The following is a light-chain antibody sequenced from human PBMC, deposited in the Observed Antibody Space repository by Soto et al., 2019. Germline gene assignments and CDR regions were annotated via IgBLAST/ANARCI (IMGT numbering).Light chain of an antibody. Sequence: EIVLTQSPATLSLSPGERATLSCRASQSVSSYLAWYQQNPGQAPTLLIYDASTGATGIPARFRGRGSGTDFTLTISSLEPEDFAVYYCQQRSNWPPTFGQGTKVDIK. CDR3: QQRSNWPPT. CDR1: QSVSSY. CDR2: DAS. V-gene: IGKV3-11*01. J-gene: IGKJ1*01.